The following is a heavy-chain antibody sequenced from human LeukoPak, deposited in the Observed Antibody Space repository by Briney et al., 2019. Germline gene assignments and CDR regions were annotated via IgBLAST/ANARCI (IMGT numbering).Heavy chain of an antibody. CDR2: IYHTGST. D-gene: IGHD3-16*01. Sequence: SETLSLTCTVSGYSISSGYHWGWIQQPPGKGLEWIGSIYHTGSTYYNPSLKSRVTISVDTSKNQFSLKLSSVTAADTAVYYCAKEGEGSTSHWGQGTLVTVSS. CDR3: AKEGEGSTSH. CDR1: GYSISSGYH. V-gene: IGHV4-38-2*02. J-gene: IGHJ4*02.